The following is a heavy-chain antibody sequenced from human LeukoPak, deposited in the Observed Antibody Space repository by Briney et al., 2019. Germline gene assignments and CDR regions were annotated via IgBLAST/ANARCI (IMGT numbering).Heavy chain of an antibody. CDR2: ISYDGSNK. CDR3: AKGSSGWYFDY. Sequence: GGSLRLSCAASAFTFSSYGMHWVRQAPGKGLEWVAVISYDGSNKYYADSVKGRFTISRDNSKNTLYLQMNSLRAEDTAVYYCAKGSSGWYFDYWGQGTLVTVSS. CDR1: AFTFSSYG. J-gene: IGHJ4*02. V-gene: IGHV3-30*18. D-gene: IGHD6-19*01.